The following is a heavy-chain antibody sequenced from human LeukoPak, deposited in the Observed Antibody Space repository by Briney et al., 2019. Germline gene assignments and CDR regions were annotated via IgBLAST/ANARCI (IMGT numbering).Heavy chain of an antibody. CDR2: ISSSSSYI. CDR1: GFTFSSYS. Sequence: GGSLRLSCAASGFTFSSYSMNWVRQAPGKGLEWVSSISSSSSYIYYADSVKGRFTISRDNAKNSLYLQMNSLRAEDTAVYYCAKGTVVVPRYFDLWGRGTLVTVSS. V-gene: IGHV3-21*04. D-gene: IGHD2-2*01. CDR3: AKGTVVVPRYFDL. J-gene: IGHJ2*01.